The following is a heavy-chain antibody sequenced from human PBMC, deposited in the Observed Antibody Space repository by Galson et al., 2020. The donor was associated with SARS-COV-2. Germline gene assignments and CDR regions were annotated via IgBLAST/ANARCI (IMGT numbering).Heavy chain of an antibody. Sequence: GGSLRLSCTASGLTLASYALSWVRQAPGKGLEWVSSINSGGAVFFYADSVRGRCTISRDNFKSTLFLQMNSLTPEDTAVYYCAKLGTKGGYCSGGSCSFDLWGRGTLVTVSS. CDR3: AKLGTKGGYCSGGSCSFDL. CDR2: INSGGAVF. V-gene: IGHV3-23*01. D-gene: IGHD2-15*01. J-gene: IGHJ2*01. CDR1: GLTLASYA.